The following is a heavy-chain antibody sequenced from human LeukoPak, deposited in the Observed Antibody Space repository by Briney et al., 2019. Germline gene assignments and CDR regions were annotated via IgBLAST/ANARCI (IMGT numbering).Heavy chain of an antibody. Sequence: SVKVSCKASGFTFPRSVMQWVRQARGQRLEWIGWIVVGSGNTNYAQKFQERVTITRDMSTSTAYMELSSLRSEDTAVYYCAADLGPHGDHDIWDQGTTVTVSS. V-gene: IGHV1-58*02. J-gene: IGHJ6*02. CDR2: IVVGSGNT. D-gene: IGHD3-22*01. CDR1: GFTFPRSV. CDR3: AADLGPHGDHDI.